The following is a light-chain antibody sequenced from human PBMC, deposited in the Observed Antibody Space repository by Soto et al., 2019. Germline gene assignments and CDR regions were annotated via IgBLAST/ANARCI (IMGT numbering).Light chain of an antibody. CDR1: QSISSW. Sequence: DIQMTQSPSTLSASVGDRVTITCRASQSISSWLAWYQQKPGKAPKLLIYDASSLESGVPSRFSGSGSGTEFTLTISSLQPDDFATYYCQQYNSYSLTFGGGPKVDI. J-gene: IGKJ4*01. CDR3: QQYNSYSLT. CDR2: DAS. V-gene: IGKV1-5*01.